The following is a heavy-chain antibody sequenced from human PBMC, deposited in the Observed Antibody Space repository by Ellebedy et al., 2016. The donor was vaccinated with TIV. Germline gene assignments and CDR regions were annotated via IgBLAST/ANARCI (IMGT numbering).Heavy chain of an antibody. D-gene: IGHD7-27*01. CDR1: GGFVSGYY. Sequence: MPSETLSLTCSVSGGFVSGYYWNWIRQFPGEGLQWIGYIYGPRTTNYNPSLQGRVTLSMDTARRQVSLKMTPVTAADTAVYYWARHRIERTMSRLAALPLGRDASDYDHDYGLDVWGQGTTVAVSS. CDR3: ARHRIERTMSRLAALPLGRDASDYDHDYGLDV. CDR2: IYGPRTT. J-gene: IGHJ6*02. V-gene: IGHV4-59*08.